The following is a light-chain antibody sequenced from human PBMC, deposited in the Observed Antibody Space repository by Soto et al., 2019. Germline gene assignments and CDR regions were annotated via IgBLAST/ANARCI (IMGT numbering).Light chain of an antibody. V-gene: IGLV7-43*01. CDR2: RTS. Sequence: QTVVTQEPSLTVSPEGTVTLTCAPTTGAVTSDYYPNWFQRRPGQALRTLIYRTSNKHSWTPARFSGSLLGGKAALTLSGVKPEDEADYYCVLLYGGAWVFGGGTKLPVL. J-gene: IGLJ3*02. CDR3: VLLYGGAWV. CDR1: TGAVTSDYY.